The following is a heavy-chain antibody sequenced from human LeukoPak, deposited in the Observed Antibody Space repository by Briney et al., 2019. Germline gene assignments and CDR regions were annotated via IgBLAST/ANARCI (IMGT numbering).Heavy chain of an antibody. V-gene: IGHV4-59*08. D-gene: IGHD6-19*01. CDR3: ARYGGSGWVIDN. CDR1: GGSISSYY. Sequence: PSETLSLTCTVSGGSISSYYWTWIPQPPGKGLEWIGYIYYTGTTSYNPSLNSRITISEDTSKKQFSLKLTPVTAGDTAVYYCARYGGSGWVIDNWGEGTLVTVSS. J-gene: IGHJ4*02. CDR2: IYYTGTT.